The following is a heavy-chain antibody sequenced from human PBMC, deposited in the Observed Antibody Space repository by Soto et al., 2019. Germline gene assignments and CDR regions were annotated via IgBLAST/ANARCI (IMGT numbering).Heavy chain of an antibody. J-gene: IGHJ6*02. CDR1: GLTVSNNY. CDR3: ARVNYYGSGTFYKPDYYYGMDV. Sequence: GGSLRLSCAASGLTVSNNYMAWVRQAPGKGLEWVSIIYSGGSTYHADSVQGRFTLSRDTSKNTLFLQMNSLRVEDTAVYYCARVNYYGSGTFYKPDYYYGMDVWGQGATVTVSS. V-gene: IGHV3-53*01. CDR2: IYSGGST. D-gene: IGHD3-10*01.